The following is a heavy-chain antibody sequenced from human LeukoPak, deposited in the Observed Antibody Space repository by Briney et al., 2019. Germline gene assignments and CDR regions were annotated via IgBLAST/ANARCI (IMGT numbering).Heavy chain of an antibody. D-gene: IGHD3-22*01. Sequence: ASVKVSCEVSGYTLTDLSLHWVRQAPGKGLEWVGGFDAEDGETIYAQSFQGRVTMTEDTSTDTAYMEGRRLRSEDTAVYYCATSSGYGFLFEYWGEGTLVTVSS. CDR2: FDAEDGET. CDR3: ATSSGYGFLFEY. V-gene: IGHV1-24*01. CDR1: GYTLTDLS. J-gene: IGHJ4*02.